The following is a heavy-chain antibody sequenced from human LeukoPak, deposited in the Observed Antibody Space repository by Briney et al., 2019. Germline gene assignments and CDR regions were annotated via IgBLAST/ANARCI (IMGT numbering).Heavy chain of an antibody. Sequence: GGSLRLSCAASGFTFSSYSMNWVRQAPGKGLEWVAVISYDGSNKYYADSVKGRFTISRDNSKNTLYLQMNSLRAEDTAVYYCARDRPDYGGNPLDYWGQGTLVTVSS. CDR2: ISYDGSNK. CDR3: ARDRPDYGGNPLDY. J-gene: IGHJ4*02. D-gene: IGHD4-23*01. V-gene: IGHV3-30*03. CDR1: GFTFSSYS.